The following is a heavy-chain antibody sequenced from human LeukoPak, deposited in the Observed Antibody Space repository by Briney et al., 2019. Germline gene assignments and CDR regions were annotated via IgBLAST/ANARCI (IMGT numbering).Heavy chain of an antibody. CDR2: INHSGST. CDR1: VGSFSGYY. D-gene: IGHD3-10*01. V-gene: IGHV4-34*01. CDR3: ARGYYGSGSHCCHMDV. J-gene: IGHJ6*03. Sequence: SETLSLTCAVYVGSFSGYYWSWIRQPPGKGLEWMGEINHSGSTNYNSSLKSRGTISVDTSKNQFSLKLSSVTAADTAVYYCARGYYGSGSHCCHMDVWGKGTTITVS.